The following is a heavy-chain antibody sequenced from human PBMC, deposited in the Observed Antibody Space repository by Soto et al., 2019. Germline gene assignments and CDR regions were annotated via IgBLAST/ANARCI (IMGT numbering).Heavy chain of an antibody. CDR3: ANQRYYDFWSGYYEDWFDR. Sequence: EVQLLESGGGLVQPGGSLRLSCAASGFTFSNYAMSWVRQAPGKGLEWVSAISGSGGSTSYADSVKGRFTISRDNSKNTLYLQMNSLRAEDTAIYYCANQRYYDFWSGYYEDWFDRWGQGTLVTVSS. J-gene: IGHJ5*02. CDR2: ISGSGGST. D-gene: IGHD3-3*01. V-gene: IGHV3-23*01. CDR1: GFTFSNYA.